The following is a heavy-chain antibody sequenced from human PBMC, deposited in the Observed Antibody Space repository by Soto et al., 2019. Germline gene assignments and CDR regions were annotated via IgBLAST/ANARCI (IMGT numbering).Heavy chain of an antibody. CDR1: GGSIRTNNHY. Sequence: SETLSLTCTVSGGSIRTNNHYWAWIRQPPGKGLEWVANVQWTGNTYSNPSLKSRVTTSVDMSISTAYLQWSSLKASDTAMYYCARLNRIAAAPNYWGQGTLVTVSS. V-gene: IGHV4-39*07. CDR3: ARLNRIAAAPNY. D-gene: IGHD6-13*01. J-gene: IGHJ4*02. CDR2: VQWTGNT.